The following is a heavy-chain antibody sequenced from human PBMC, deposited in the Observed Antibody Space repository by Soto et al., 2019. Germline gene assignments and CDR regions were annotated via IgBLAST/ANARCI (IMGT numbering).Heavy chain of an antibody. CDR2: ISYDGSNK. CDR3: ARGNARPPVYDYYGMDV. V-gene: IGHV3-30-3*01. Sequence: QVQLVESGGGVVQPGRSLRLSCAASGFTFSSYAMHWVRQAPGKGLEWVAVISYDGSNKYYADSVKGRFTISRDNSKNTLYVQMNFLRAEDTAADYWARGNARPPVYDYYGMDVWGQGTTVIVSS. D-gene: IGHD2-2*01. CDR1: GFTFSSYA. J-gene: IGHJ6*02.